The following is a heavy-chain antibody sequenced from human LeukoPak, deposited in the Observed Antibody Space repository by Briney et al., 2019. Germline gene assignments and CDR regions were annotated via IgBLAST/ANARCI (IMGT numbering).Heavy chain of an antibody. V-gene: IGHV3-30-3*01. Sequence: RSGGSLRLSCAASGFTFSSYAMHWVRQAPGKGLEWVAVISYDGGNKYYADSVKGRFTISRDNSKNTLYLQMNSLRAEDTAVYYCARDLYYYGSGSFGKYYYGMDIWGQGTTVTVSS. J-gene: IGHJ6*02. D-gene: IGHD3-10*01. CDR3: ARDLYYYGSGSFGKYYYGMDI. CDR1: GFTFSSYA. CDR2: ISYDGGNK.